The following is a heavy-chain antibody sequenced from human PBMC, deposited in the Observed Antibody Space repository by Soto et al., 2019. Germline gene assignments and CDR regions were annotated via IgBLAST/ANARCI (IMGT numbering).Heavy chain of an antibody. Sequence: SETLSLTCSVSGDSISTVDYFWAWIRQPPGQALEYIGYIYKSATTYYNPSFEGRVAISLDTSKSHFSLNVTSVTAADTAVYFCARGRYCLTGRCFPNWFDSWGQGTLVTSPQ. CDR3: ARGRYCLTGRCFPNWFDS. D-gene: IGHD2-15*01. CDR1: GDSISTVDYF. V-gene: IGHV4-30-4*01. CDR2: IYKSATT. J-gene: IGHJ5*01.